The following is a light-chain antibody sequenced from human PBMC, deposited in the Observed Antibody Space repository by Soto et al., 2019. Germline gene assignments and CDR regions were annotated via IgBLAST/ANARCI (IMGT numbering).Light chain of an antibody. CDR3: QQYDNWPQT. CDR1: QSVSSS. J-gene: IGKJ1*01. CDR2: GAS. V-gene: IGKV3-15*01. Sequence: EIVMTQSPATLSVSPGERATLSCRARQSVSSSLAWYQQKPGQAPRLLIYGASTRATGIPARFSGSGSGTDFTLTISSLQSEDFAVYYCQQYDNWPQTFGQGTKVDIK.